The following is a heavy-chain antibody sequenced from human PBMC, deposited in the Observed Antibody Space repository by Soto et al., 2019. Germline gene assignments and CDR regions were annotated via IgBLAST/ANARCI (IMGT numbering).Heavy chain of an antibody. Sequence: QITLKESGPTLVKPTQTLTLTCTFSGFSLRSSGVGVGWIRQPPGKAPEWLALIYWDDDTRYSPSLRSRLTIPNDTPNNRVVLTMTNMDPVDTGTYSCAHTSGFGELLFWGQGTLVTVSS. J-gene: IGHJ4*02. CDR3: AHTSGFGELLF. V-gene: IGHV2-5*02. CDR2: IYWDDDT. CDR1: GFSLRSSGVG. D-gene: IGHD3-10*01.